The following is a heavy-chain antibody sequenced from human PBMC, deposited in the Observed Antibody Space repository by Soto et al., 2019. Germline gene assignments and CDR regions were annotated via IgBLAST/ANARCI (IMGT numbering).Heavy chain of an antibody. CDR1: GGSISSSSYY. J-gene: IGHJ4*02. V-gene: IGHV4-39*01. CDR2: IYYSGST. D-gene: IGHD6-13*01. Sequence: SETLSLTCTVSGGSISSSSYYWGWIRQPPGKGLEWIGSIYYSGSTYYNPSLKSRVTISVDTSKNQFSLKLSSVTAADTAVYYCARVIVVAAAGTSVDYWGQGTLVTVSS. CDR3: ARVIVVAAAGTSVDY.